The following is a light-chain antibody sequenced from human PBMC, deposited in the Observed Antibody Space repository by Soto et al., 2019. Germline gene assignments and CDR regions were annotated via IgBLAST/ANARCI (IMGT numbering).Light chain of an antibody. V-gene: IGKV1-27*01. CDR2: AAS. Sequence: DIQMTQSPSSLSASIGDRVTITCRASQGIANYLAWYQQKPGRGPNLLIYAASSLPSGVPSRFSGSGSVTDFTLTISSLQPEDVGTYYCHQYNSAPPTFGPGTTVNIK. CDR1: QGIANY. CDR3: HQYNSAPPT. J-gene: IGKJ3*01.